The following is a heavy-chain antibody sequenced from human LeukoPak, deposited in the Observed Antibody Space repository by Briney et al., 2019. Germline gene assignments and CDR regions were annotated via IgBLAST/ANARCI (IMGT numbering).Heavy chain of an antibody. CDR2: IRYDGSNK. J-gene: IGHJ4*02. CDR1: GFTFSVYA. D-gene: IGHD1-26*01. Sequence: GGSLRLSCAASGFTFSVYAMHWVRQAPGKGLEWVAFIRYDGSNKYYADSVKGRFTISRDNSKNTLYLQLNSLRAEDTAVYYCAKKWGRGKSDSGNYFDDWGQGTLVTVSP. CDR3: AKKWGRGKSDSGNYFDD. V-gene: IGHV3-30*02.